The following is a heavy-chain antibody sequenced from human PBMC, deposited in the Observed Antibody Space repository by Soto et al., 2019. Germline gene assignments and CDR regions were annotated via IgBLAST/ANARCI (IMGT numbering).Heavy chain of an antibody. V-gene: IGHV4-39*01. Sequence: QLQLQESGPGLVKPSETLSLTCTLSGGSISSNSYYWGWIRQPPGKGLEWIGSIYYSGSTYYNPSLKSRITISVDTSKNQFSLKLSSVTAADTAVYYCARRLGYGGNERDYFDRWGQGTLVTVSS. CDR3: ARRLGYGGNERDYFDR. CDR2: IYYSGST. CDR1: GGSISSNSYY. D-gene: IGHD2-15*01. J-gene: IGHJ4*02.